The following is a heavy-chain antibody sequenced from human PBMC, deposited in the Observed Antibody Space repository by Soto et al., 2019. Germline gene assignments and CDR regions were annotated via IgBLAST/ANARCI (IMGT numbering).Heavy chain of an antibody. Sequence: EVELVETGGGLIQPGGSLRLSCAASGFTVSSSSMSWVRQAPGKGLEWVSLIYADGATYYGDSVKGRFTISRDTSKNTLPLQMTSLRADDTGMYYCAKDDSFLRAPFHYWSQGTLVTVSS. J-gene: IGHJ4*02. D-gene: IGHD2-21*01. CDR1: GFTVSSSS. CDR3: AKDDSFLRAPFHY. V-gene: IGHV3-53*02. CDR2: IYADGAT.